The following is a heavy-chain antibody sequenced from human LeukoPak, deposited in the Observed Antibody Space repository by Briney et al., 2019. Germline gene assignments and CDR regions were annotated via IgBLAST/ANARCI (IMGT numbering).Heavy chain of an antibody. CDR1: GFTFSSYE. V-gene: IGHV3-48*03. Sequence: PGGSLRLSCAAFGFTFSSYEMNWVRQAPGKGLEWVSYISSGGRTIYYADSVKGRFTISRDNAKNSLYLQMNSLRVEDTAVYYCARNFGRAPDYWGQGTLVTVSS. CDR3: ARNFGRAPDY. CDR2: ISSGGRTI. D-gene: IGHD3-10*01. J-gene: IGHJ4*02.